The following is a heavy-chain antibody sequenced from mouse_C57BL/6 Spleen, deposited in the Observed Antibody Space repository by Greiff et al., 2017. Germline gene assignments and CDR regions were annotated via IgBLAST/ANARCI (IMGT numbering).Heavy chain of an antibody. J-gene: IGHJ2*01. D-gene: IGHD4-1*01. V-gene: IGHV1-64*01. CDR2: IHPNSGST. CDR3: AKANWGFDY. CDR1: GYTFTSHW. Sequence: QVQLQQPGAELVKPGASVKLSCKASGYTFTSHWMHWVKQRPGQGLEWIGMIHPNSGSTNYNEKFKSKATLTVDKSSRTASMQLSSLTSEASAVYYSAKANWGFDYWGPGTTLTVSA.